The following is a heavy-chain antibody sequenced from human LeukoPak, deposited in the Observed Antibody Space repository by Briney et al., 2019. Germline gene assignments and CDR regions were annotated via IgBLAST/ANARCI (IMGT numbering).Heavy chain of an antibody. Sequence: PGGSLRLSCAASGFTFSSYSMNWVRQAPGKGLEWVSYISSGSSTIYYADSVRGRFTIYRDNAKNSLYLQMNSLRAEDTAVYYCARGPSGGDAFDIWGQGTMVTVSS. CDR2: ISSGSSTI. J-gene: IGHJ3*02. V-gene: IGHV3-48*01. D-gene: IGHD6-25*01. CDR3: ARGPSGGDAFDI. CDR1: GFTFSSYS.